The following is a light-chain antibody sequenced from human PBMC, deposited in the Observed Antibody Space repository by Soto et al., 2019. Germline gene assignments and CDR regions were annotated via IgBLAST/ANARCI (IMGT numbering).Light chain of an antibody. CDR2: DAS. CDR1: QSISSY. J-gene: IGKJ5*01. V-gene: IGKV3-20*01. Sequence: VLTQSPGTLSLYKGERATLSCRASQSISSYLAWYQQKPGQAPRLLIYDASSRATGIPDRFSGSGSGTDFTLTISRLEPEDFAVYYCQQYGSSIPFCQGTRLANK. CDR3: QQYGSSIP.